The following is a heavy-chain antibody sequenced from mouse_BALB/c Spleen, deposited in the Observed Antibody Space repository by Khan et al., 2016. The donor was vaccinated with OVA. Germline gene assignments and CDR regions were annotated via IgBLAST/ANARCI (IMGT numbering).Heavy chain of an antibody. D-gene: IGHD2-4*01. CDR1: GFSLSTSGMG. V-gene: IGHV8-12*01. J-gene: IGHJ3*01. CDR2: IYWDDEK. CDR3: ARNVYEYDPWFAY. Sequence: QVQLKESGPGILQPSQTLSLTCSFSGFSLSTSGMGVSWIRQPSGKGLEWLAHIYWDDEKRYNPSLKSRLTISKDTSRNLVFLKITSVDTADTATYYCARNVYEYDPWFAYWGHGTLVTVSA.